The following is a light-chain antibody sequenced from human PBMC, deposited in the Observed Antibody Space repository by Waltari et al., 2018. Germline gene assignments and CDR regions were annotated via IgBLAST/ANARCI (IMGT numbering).Light chain of an antibody. CDR2: DVN. V-gene: IGLV2-14*03. CDR3: SSYTNRDTHVI. CDR1: NSDVGGYNY. Sequence: QSTLTQPASVSGSPGQSITISCTGTNSDVGGYNYVSWYQQLPGKAPKLMIYDVNKWPSGVSNRFSGSKSGNTASLTISGLQAEDEADYYCSSYTNRDTHVIFGGGTKLTVL. J-gene: IGLJ2*01.